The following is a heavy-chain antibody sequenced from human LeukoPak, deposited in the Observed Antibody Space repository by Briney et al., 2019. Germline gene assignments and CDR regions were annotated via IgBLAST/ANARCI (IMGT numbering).Heavy chain of an antibody. CDR3: ARDRVYYYDSSGPIFDI. Sequence: SETLSLTCAVYGGSFSGYYWSWIRQPPGKGLEWIGEIKHSGSTNYNPSLKSRVTISVDTSKNQFSLKLSSVTAADTAVYYCARDRVYYYDSSGPIFDIWGQGTMVTVSS. J-gene: IGHJ3*02. D-gene: IGHD3-22*01. CDR2: IKHSGST. CDR1: GGSFSGYY. V-gene: IGHV4-34*01.